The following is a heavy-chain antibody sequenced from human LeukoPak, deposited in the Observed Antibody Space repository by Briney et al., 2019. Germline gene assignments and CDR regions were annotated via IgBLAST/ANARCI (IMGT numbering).Heavy chain of an antibody. Sequence: ASVKVSCKASGYTFTSYGISWVRQAPGQGLEWMGWISAYNGNTNYAQKLQGRVTMTTDTSTSTAYMELRSLRSDDTAVYYCARDRTNTVTILRGYYFDYWRQGTLVTVSS. CDR1: GYTFTSYG. D-gene: IGHD4-17*01. CDR3: ARDRTNTVTILRGYYFDY. CDR2: ISAYNGNT. J-gene: IGHJ4*02. V-gene: IGHV1-18*01.